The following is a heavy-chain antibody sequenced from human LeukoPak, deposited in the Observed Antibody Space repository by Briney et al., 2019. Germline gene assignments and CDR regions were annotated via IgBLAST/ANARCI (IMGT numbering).Heavy chain of an antibody. J-gene: IGHJ5*02. CDR2: INHSGGT. CDR1: GGSFSGYY. Sequence: SETLPLTCAVYGGSFSGYYWSWIRQPPGKGLEWIGEINHSGGTNYNPSLKSRVTISVDTSKNQFSLKLSSVTAADTAVYYCARKSYNWFDPWGQGTLVTVSS. CDR3: ARKSYNWFDP. V-gene: IGHV4-34*01.